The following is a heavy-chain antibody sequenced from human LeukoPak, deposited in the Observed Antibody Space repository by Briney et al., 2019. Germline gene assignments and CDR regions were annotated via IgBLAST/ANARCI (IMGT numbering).Heavy chain of an antibody. J-gene: IGHJ4*02. V-gene: IGHV4-31*03. Sequence: SETLSLTCTVSGGSISSGGYYWSWIRQHPGKGLEWIGYIYYSGSTYYNPSLKSRVTISVDTSKNQFSLKLSSVTAADTAAYYCARGYYQDPFDYWGQGTLVTVSS. CDR1: GGSISSGGYY. D-gene: IGHD2-2*01. CDR3: ARGYYQDPFDY. CDR2: IYYSGST.